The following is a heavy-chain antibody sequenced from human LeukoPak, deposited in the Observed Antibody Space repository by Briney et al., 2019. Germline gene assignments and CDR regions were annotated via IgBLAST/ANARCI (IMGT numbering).Heavy chain of an antibody. J-gene: IGHJ4*02. Sequence: PGGSLRLSCAASGFTFSSYAMNWVRQAPGKGLEWVSSISGSGGNTNYADSVKGRFTISRDNSKNTLYLQMNSLRAEDTAVYYCAKGSIVASLFCDCWGQGTLVTVSS. CDR1: GFTFSSYA. CDR3: AKGSIVASLFCDC. CDR2: ISGSGGNT. V-gene: IGHV3-23*01. D-gene: IGHD5-12*01.